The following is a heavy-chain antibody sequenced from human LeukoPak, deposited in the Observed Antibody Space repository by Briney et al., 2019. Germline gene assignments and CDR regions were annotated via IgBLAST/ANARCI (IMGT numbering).Heavy chain of an antibody. CDR3: ARIPFTGTTIYYLDY. CDR1: GGSISSHY. D-gene: IGHD4-17*01. V-gene: IGHV4-59*11. Sequence: PSETLSLTCTVSGGSISSHYWSWIRQPPGKGLEWIGYIYYRGSTNYNPSLESRVTMSVDTSKNQFSLKVSSVTAADTAVYYCARIPFTGTTIYYLDYWGQGTLVTVSS. J-gene: IGHJ4*02. CDR2: IYYRGST.